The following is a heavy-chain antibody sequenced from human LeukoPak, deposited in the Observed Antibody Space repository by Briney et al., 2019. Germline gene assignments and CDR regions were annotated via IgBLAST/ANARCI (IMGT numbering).Heavy chain of an antibody. CDR1: GFTFSGYP. J-gene: IGHJ4*02. Sequence: HSGGSPRLSCAASGFTFSGYPIHWVRQAPGKGLEWVANIKLDGSEKNYVDSVKGRFTISRDNTKNSLYLQMNSLRAEDTAVYYCARDPYYYDSSGYSPWGQGTLVTVSS. CDR2: IKLDGSEK. V-gene: IGHV3-7*03. D-gene: IGHD3-22*01. CDR3: ARDPYYYDSSGYSP.